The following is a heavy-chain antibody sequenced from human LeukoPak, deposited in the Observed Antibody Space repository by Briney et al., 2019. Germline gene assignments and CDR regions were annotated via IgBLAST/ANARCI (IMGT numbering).Heavy chain of an antibody. CDR1: GFTFSSYG. D-gene: IGHD3-16*01. J-gene: IGHJ4*02. CDR2: IWYDGSNK. V-gene: IGHV3-33*01. Sequence: GGSLRLSCAASGFTFSSYGMHWVRQAPGKGLEWVAVIWYDGSNKYYADSVKGRFTISRDNSKNTLYLQMNSLRAEDTAVYYCARDGAGRYLDYWGQGTLVTVSS. CDR3: ARDGAGRYLDY.